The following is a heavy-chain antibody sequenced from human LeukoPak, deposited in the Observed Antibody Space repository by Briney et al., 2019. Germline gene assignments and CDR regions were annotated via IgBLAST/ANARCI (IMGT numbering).Heavy chain of an antibody. CDR3: ARVKRGYSYAVHDGMDV. D-gene: IGHD5-18*01. Sequence: GGSLRLSCAASGFTVSSNYMSWVRQAPGKGLEWVSVIYSGGSTYYADSVKGRFTISRDNSKNTLYLQMNSLRAEDTAVYYCARVKRGYSYAVHDGMDVWGQGTTVTVSS. CDR2: IYSGGST. J-gene: IGHJ6*02. CDR1: GFTVSSNY. V-gene: IGHV3-66*01.